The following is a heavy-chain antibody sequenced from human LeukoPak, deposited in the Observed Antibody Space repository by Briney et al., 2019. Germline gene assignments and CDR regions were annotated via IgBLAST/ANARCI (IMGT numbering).Heavy chain of an antibody. Sequence: ASVKVSCKASGYTFTSYGISWVRQAPGQGLEWMGWISVYNGNTNYAQKLQGRVTMTTDTSTSTAYMELRSLRPDDTAVYYCARSRYYYDSSGYYYFDYWGQGTLVTVSS. CDR3: ARSRYYYDSSGYYYFDY. D-gene: IGHD3-22*01. J-gene: IGHJ4*02. V-gene: IGHV1-18*01. CDR2: ISVYNGNT. CDR1: GYTFTSYG.